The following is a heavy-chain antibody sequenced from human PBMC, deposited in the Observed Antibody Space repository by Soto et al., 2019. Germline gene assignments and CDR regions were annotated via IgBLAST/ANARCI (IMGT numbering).Heavy chain of an antibody. Sequence: PSETLSLTCAVYGGSFIGYYCSCVRHPPLKWREWIVEINHSGSTNYNPSLKSRVTISVDTSKNQFSLKLSSVTAADTAVYYCARGGMGARYCSGGSCTNYYYYGMDVWGQGTTVTVSS. CDR1: GGSFIGYY. D-gene: IGHD2-15*01. J-gene: IGHJ6*02. V-gene: IGHV4-34*01. CDR2: INHSGST. CDR3: ARGGMGARYCSGGSCTNYYYYGMDV.